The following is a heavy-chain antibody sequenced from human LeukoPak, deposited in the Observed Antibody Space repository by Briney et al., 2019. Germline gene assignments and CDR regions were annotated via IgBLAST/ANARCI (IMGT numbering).Heavy chain of an antibody. J-gene: IGHJ5*02. Sequence: SETLSLTCTVSGGSISSSYYYWGWIRQPPGKGLEWIGSIYYSGSTYYNPSLKSRVTISVDTSKNQFSLKLSSVTAADTAVYYCARETLTTSRWFDPWGQGTLVTVSS. D-gene: IGHD4-17*01. CDR2: IYYSGST. V-gene: IGHV4-39*02. CDR1: GGSISSSYYY. CDR3: ARETLTTSRWFDP.